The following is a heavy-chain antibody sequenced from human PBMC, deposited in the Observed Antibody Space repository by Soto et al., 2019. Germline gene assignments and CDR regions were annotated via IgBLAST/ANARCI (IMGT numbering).Heavy chain of an antibody. D-gene: IGHD5-12*01. V-gene: IGHV3-15*01. CDR2: IKSKTDGGTT. Sequence: GGSLRLSXVASEFTFSNAWMSWVRQTPGKGLEWLGRIKSKTDGGTTDYAAPVKGRFTISRDDSRDTLYLQMNSLKTEDTAVYYCTTEYSGGPDKWGQGTLVTVSS. J-gene: IGHJ4*02. CDR1: EFTFSNAW. CDR3: TTEYSGGPDK.